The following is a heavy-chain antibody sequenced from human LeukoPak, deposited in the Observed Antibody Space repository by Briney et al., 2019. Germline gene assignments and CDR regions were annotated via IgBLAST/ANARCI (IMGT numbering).Heavy chain of an antibody. CDR1: GFAFSTYW. Sequence: GGSLRLSCAASGFAFSTYWMHWVRQAPGKGLVWVSRINGDGTTTTYADSVRGRFTISRDNAKNTLYLQMNSLRAEDTAVYYCARVDVAAADFDYWGQGTLVSVSS. CDR3: ARVDVAAADFDY. CDR2: INGDGTTT. J-gene: IGHJ4*02. V-gene: IGHV3-74*01. D-gene: IGHD6-13*01.